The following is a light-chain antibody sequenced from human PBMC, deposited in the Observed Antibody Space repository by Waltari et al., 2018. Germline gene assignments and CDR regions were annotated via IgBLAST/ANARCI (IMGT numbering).Light chain of an antibody. Sequence: PGERATLSCRASQSVSSNYLAWYQQRPGQAPRLLFFGASSRATGVPDRFSGSVSGTDFTLTISRLEPEDFAVYFCQQYGGSPTYTFGQGTKLEI. CDR2: GAS. J-gene: IGKJ2*01. CDR1: QSVSSNY. V-gene: IGKV3-20*01. CDR3: QQYGGSPTYT.